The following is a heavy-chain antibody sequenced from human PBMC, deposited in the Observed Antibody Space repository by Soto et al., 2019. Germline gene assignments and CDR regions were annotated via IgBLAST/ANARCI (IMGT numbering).Heavy chain of an antibody. Sequence: GASVKVSCKASGYTFTNYYMHWVRQAPGQGLEWMGWISAYNGNTNYAQKLQGRVTMTTDTSTSTAYMELRSLRSDDTAVYYCARVDFVYSFDWFDPWGQGTLVTVSS. CDR2: ISAYNGNT. V-gene: IGHV1-18*04. D-gene: IGHD3-16*01. J-gene: IGHJ5*02. CDR1: GYTFTNYY. CDR3: ARVDFVYSFDWFDP.